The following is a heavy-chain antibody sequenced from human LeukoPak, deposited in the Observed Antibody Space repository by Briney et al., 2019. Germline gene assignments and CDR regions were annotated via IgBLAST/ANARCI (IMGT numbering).Heavy chain of an antibody. J-gene: IGHJ6*03. V-gene: IGHV3-23*01. CDR3: AKDEAYYDFWSSGRYYYYMDV. Sequence: GGSLRLSCAASGFTFSSYAMSWVRQAPGKGLEWVSAISGSGGSTYYAGSVKGRFTISRDTSKNTLYLQMNSLRAEDTAVYYCAKDEAYYDFWSSGRYYYYMDVWGEGTTVTVS. CDR1: GFTFSSYA. D-gene: IGHD3-3*01. CDR2: ISGSGGST.